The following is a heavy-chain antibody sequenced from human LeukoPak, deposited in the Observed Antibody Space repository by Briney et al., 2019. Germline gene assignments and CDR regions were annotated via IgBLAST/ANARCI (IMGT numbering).Heavy chain of an antibody. D-gene: IGHD2-2*01. V-gene: IGHV3-21*01. CDR3: ARSVVPAADTNNYYYYYMDV. J-gene: IGHJ6*03. CDR2: ISSSSGYI. Sequence: GGSLRLSCAASGFTFSSYSMNWVRQAPGKGLEWVSSISSSSGYIYYADSVKGRFTISRDNAKNSLYLQMNSLRAEDTAVYYCARSVVPAADTNNYYYYYMDVWGKGTTVTVSS. CDR1: GFTFSSYS.